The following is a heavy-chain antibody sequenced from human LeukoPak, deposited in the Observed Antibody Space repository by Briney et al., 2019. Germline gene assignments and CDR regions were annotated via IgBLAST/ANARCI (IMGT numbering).Heavy chain of an antibody. CDR3: AKEYSGYAYLDY. Sequence: GSLRLSCAASGFTVSSNYMSWVRQAPGKGLEWVSVIHSGGTTYYADSVKGRFTISRDSSKNTLYLQMNSLRAEDTAVYYCAKEYSGYAYLDYWGQGTLVTVSS. CDR1: GFTVSSNY. J-gene: IGHJ4*02. D-gene: IGHD3-22*01. V-gene: IGHV3-53*01. CDR2: IHSGGTT.